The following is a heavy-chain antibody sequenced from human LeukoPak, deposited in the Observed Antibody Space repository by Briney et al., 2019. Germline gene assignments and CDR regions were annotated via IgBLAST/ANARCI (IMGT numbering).Heavy chain of an antibody. D-gene: IGHD6-19*01. CDR2: IYYSGST. V-gene: IGHV4-59*08. CDR1: GGSISSYY. J-gene: IGHJ3*02. CDR3: ARRGLVRAAFDI. Sequence: SETLSLTCTASGGSISSYYWSWIRQPPGKGLEWIGYIYYSGSTNYNPSLKSRVTISVDTSKNQFSLKLSSATAADTAVYYWARRGLVRAAFDIWGQGTMVTVSS.